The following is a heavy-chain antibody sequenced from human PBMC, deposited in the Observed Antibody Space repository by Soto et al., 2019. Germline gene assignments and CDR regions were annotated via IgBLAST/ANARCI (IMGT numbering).Heavy chain of an antibody. CDR3: ARDTDTPVSMDV. V-gene: IGHV3-74*01. J-gene: IGHJ6*04. Sequence: PGGSLRLSCAASGFTFSSYAMSWVRQAPGKGLEWVSAINADGSSTSYVDSVKGRFTISRDNAENTVYLQMNSLRAEDTAIYYCARDTDTPVSMDVWGIATTVTVSS. CDR2: INADGSST. CDR1: GFTFSSYA. D-gene: IGHD2-15*01.